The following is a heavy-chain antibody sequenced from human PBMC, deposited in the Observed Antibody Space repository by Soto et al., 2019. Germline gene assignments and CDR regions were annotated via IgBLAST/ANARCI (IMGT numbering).Heavy chain of an antibody. CDR2: ISSSSRTI. D-gene: IGHD3-10*01. J-gene: IGHJ6*02. V-gene: IGHV3-48*02. CDR3: ARAQYGSGSLYYYGMDV. CDR1: GFTLSSYS. Sequence: EVQLVESGGGLVQPGGSLRVSCAASGFTLSSYSMNWVRQAPGKGLEWVSYISSSSRTIYYADSVKGRFTISRDNAKTSLYLQMNSLRDEDTAVYYWARAQYGSGSLYYYGMDVWGQGTTVTVSS.